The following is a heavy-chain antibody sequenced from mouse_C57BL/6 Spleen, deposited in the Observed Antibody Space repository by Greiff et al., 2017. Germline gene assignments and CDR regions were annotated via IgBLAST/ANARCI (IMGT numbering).Heavy chain of an antibody. CDR2: INPSNGGT. CDR1: GYTFTSYW. Sequence: QVQLQQPGTELVKPGASVKLSCKASGYTFTSYWMHWVKQRPGQGLEWIGNINPSNGGTNYNEKFKSKATLTVDKSSSTAYMQLSSLTSEDSAVXYCARGGYYYGSPWYFDVWGTGTTVTVSS. D-gene: IGHD1-1*01. V-gene: IGHV1-53*01. CDR3: ARGGYYYGSPWYFDV. J-gene: IGHJ1*03.